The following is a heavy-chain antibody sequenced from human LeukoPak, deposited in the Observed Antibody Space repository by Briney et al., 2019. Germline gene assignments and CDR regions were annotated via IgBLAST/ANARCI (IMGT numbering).Heavy chain of an antibody. Sequence: SETLSLTCAVYGGSFSGYYWSWIRQPPGKGLEWIGEINHSGSTNYNPSLESRVTISVDTSKNQFSLKLSSVTAADTAVYYCARDIIVARGSFDYWGQGTLVTVSS. J-gene: IGHJ4*02. CDR2: INHSGST. D-gene: IGHD5-12*01. CDR3: ARDIIVARGSFDY. V-gene: IGHV4-34*01. CDR1: GGSFSGYY.